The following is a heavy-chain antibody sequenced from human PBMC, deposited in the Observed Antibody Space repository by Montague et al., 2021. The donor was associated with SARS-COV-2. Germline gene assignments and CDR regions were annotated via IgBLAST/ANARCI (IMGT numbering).Heavy chain of an antibody. V-gene: IGHV3-48*02. J-gene: IGHJ6*02. D-gene: IGHD3-10*01. CDR2: ITSSSAI. CDR3: ARGSGYYYGSGSYFNARETLDV. CDR1: GFTFRTYS. Sequence: RLSLSASGFTFRTYSMAWVRQAPGKGLEWVSYITSSSAIYYGDSVRGQFAISRDNAKNSLYLQMNSLRDEDTAVYYCARGSGYYYGSGSYFNARETLDVWGQGTTVTVSS.